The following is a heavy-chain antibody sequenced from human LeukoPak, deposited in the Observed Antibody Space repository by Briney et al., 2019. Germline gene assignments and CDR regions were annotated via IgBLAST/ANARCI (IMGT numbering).Heavy chain of an antibody. Sequence: PGGSLRLSCVASGFPFSSYWMTWVRQAPGKGLEWVSGISATGGSTYYADSVKGRLTISRDNSKNTLYLQMNNLRAEDTAVYYCAKIPRGYWGQGTLVTVSS. J-gene: IGHJ4*02. CDR3: AKIPRGY. V-gene: IGHV3-23*01. CDR1: GFPFSSYW. CDR2: ISATGGST. D-gene: IGHD2-21*01.